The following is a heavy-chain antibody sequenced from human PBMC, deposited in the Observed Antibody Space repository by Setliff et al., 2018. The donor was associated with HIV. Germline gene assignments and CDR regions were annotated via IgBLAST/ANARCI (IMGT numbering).Heavy chain of an antibody. CDR2: IYHSEYT. Sequence: SETLSLTCAVYGGSFSGYYWSWIRQPPGKGLEWIGEIYHSEYTNYNPSLKSRVSTSVDKSKNQFSVKLTSVTAADTAVYYCARGHCSGTNCYGVDYYGMDVWGQGTTVTVSS. J-gene: IGHJ6*02. V-gene: IGHV4-34*01. CDR3: ARGHCSGTNCYGVDYYGMDV. CDR1: GGSFSGYY. D-gene: IGHD2-2*01.